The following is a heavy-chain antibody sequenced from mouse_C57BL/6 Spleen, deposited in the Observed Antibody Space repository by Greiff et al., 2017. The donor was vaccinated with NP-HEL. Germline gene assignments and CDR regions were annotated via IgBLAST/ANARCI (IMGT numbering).Heavy chain of an antibody. CDR2: ISSGSSTI. CDR1: GFTFSDYG. J-gene: IGHJ4*01. D-gene: IGHD2-1*01. Sequence: EVQLVESGGGLVKPGGSLKLSCAASGFTFSDYGMHWVRQAPEKGLEWVAYISSGSSTIYYADTVKGRFTISRDNAKNTLFLQMTSLRSEDTAMYYCASYGNYEAMDYWGQGTSVTVSS. CDR3: ASYGNYEAMDY. V-gene: IGHV5-17*01.